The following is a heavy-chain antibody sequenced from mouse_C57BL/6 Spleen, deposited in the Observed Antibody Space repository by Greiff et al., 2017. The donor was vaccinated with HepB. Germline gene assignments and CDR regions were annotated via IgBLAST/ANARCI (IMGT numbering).Heavy chain of an antibody. Sequence: EVQVVESGPGLVKPSQSLSLTCSVTGYSITSGYYWNWIRQFPGNKLEWMGYISYDGSNNYNPSLKNRISITRDTSKNQFFLKLNSVTTEDTATYYCASNYDYDDGSMDYWGQGTSVTVSS. D-gene: IGHD2-4*01. CDR1: GYSITSGYY. J-gene: IGHJ4*01. CDR2: ISYDGSN. CDR3: ASNYDYDDGSMDY. V-gene: IGHV3-6*01.